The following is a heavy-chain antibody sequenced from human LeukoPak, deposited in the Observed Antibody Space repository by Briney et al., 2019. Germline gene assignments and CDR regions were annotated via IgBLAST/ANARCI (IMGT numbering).Heavy chain of an antibody. CDR3: ARGVRGGSYVDY. Sequence: SLRLSCAASGFTFDDYAMHWVRQAPGKGLEWVSGISWNSGSIGYADSVKGRFTISRDNAKNSLYLQLNRLRAEDTAVYYCARGVRGGSYVDYWGQGTLVTVSS. D-gene: IGHD1-26*01. J-gene: IGHJ4*02. V-gene: IGHV3-9*01. CDR2: ISWNSGSI. CDR1: GFTFDDYA.